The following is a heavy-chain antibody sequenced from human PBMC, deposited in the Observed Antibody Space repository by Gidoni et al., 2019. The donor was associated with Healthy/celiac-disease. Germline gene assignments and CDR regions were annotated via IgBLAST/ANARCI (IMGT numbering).Heavy chain of an antibody. CDR3: ANPIITGDYYYYGMDV. CDR1: GFTFSSYA. CDR2: ISGSGGST. J-gene: IGHJ6*02. V-gene: IGHV3-23*01. D-gene: IGHD1-20*01. Sequence: EVQLLESGGGWVQPGGSRRPSCAASGFTFSSYAMSWVRQAPGKGLEWVSAISGSGGSTYYADSVKGRFTISRDNSKNTLYLQMNSLRAEDTAVYYCANPIITGDYYYYGMDVWGQGTTVTVSS.